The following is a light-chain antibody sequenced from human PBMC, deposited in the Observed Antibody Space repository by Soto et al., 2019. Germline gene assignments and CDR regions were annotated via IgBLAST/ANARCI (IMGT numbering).Light chain of an antibody. CDR2: DAF. Sequence: EIVMTQSPATLSVSPGERATLSCRASQSVSSYLAWYRQKPGQAPRLLIYDAFNRATGIPARFSGSGSGTDFVLTISSLEPEDFGVYYCQQRNNWVTFGGGTKVDIK. V-gene: IGKV3-11*01. CDR3: QQRNNWVT. J-gene: IGKJ4*01. CDR1: QSVSSY.